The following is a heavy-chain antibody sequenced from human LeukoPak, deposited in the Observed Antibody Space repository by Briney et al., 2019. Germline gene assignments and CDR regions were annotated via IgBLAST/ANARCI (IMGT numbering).Heavy chain of an antibody. CDR3: ARGRDGDYPAYYYYGMDV. D-gene: IGHD4-17*01. Sequence: PSETLSLTCAVYGGSLSGYYWSWIRQPPGKGLEWIGEINDSGSTNYNPSLTSRVTISVDTSKNQFSLKLRSGTAADTAVYYCARGRDGDYPAYYYYGMDVWGQGTTVTVSS. V-gene: IGHV4-34*01. CDR2: INDSGST. CDR1: GGSLSGYY. J-gene: IGHJ6*02.